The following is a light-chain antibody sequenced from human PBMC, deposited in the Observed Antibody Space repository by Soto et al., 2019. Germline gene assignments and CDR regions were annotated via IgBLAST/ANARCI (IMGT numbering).Light chain of an antibody. J-gene: IGLJ3*02. Sequence: QSALTQPASVSGSPGQSIAISCTGTSSDVGIYNYVSWYQQHPGKVPKLIIYEVTNRPSGVSNRFVGSKSDMTASLTISDLQAEDEADYYCCAYAGVGTWVFGGGTKVTVL. CDR2: EVT. V-gene: IGLV2-23*02. CDR1: SSDVGIYNY. CDR3: CAYAGVGTWV.